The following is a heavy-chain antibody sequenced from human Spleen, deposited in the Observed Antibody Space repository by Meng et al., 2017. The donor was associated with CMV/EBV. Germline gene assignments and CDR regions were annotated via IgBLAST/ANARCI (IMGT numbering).Heavy chain of an antibody. D-gene: IGHD3-3*01. CDR3: AREEGIFGVVINHNWFDP. Sequence: QVQRQEWVAGLLKPSETLSVTCAVHCGSFSGSYWGWIRQPPRKGLEWIVEINHSGSTNYNPSLKSRVTISVDTSKNQFSLKLSSVTAADTAVYYCAREEGIFGVVINHNWFDPWGQGTLVTVSS. CDR1: CGSFSGSY. J-gene: IGHJ5*02. CDR2: INHSGST. V-gene: IGHV4-34*01.